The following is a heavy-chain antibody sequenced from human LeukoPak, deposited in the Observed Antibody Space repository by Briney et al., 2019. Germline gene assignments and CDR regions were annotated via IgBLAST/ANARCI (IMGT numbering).Heavy chain of an antibody. V-gene: IGHV3-33*06. Sequence: GRSLRLSCAASGFTFSSYGMHWVRQAPGKGLEWVAIIWYDGTTKYYADSVKGRFTLSRDNSKNTMFMQMSSLRAEDTAVYYCAKSRTGQNSFDFWGQGTMVTVSS. CDR1: GFTFSSYG. CDR2: IWYDGTTK. CDR3: AKSRTGQNSFDF. J-gene: IGHJ3*01. D-gene: IGHD3/OR15-3a*01.